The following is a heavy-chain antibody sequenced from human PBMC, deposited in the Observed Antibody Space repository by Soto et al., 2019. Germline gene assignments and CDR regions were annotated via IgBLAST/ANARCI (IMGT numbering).Heavy chain of an antibody. Sequence: GGFLRLSCAASGFTFDDYGMSWVRQVPGKGLEWVAGINWNGRTRNYADSAKGRFTISRDTAKNSLYLQMNSLRAEDTALYFCARASPRGRYFDWLIFPLGHWGQGTLVTVSS. V-gene: IGHV3-20*04. J-gene: IGHJ4*02. D-gene: IGHD3-9*01. CDR2: INWNGRTR. CDR1: GFTFDDYG. CDR3: ARASPRGRYFDWLIFPLGH.